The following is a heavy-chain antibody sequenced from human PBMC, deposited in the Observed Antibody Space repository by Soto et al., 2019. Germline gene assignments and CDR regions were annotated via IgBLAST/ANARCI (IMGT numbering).Heavy chain of an antibody. CDR3: ARDRMVRGVIRVLAY. Sequence: HPGGSLRLSCAASGFTFSSYGMHWVRQAPGKGLEWVAVIWYDGSNKYYADSVKGRFTISRDNSKNTLYLQMNSLRAEDTAVYYCARDRMVRGVIRVLAYWGQGTLVTVSS. J-gene: IGHJ4*02. V-gene: IGHV3-33*01. CDR2: IWYDGSNK. D-gene: IGHD3-10*01. CDR1: GFTFSSYG.